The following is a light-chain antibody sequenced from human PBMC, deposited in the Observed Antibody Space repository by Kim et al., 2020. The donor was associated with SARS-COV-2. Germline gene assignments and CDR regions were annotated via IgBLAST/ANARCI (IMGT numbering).Light chain of an antibody. CDR3: QQHDHRPLT. J-gene: IGKJ4*01. V-gene: IGKV3-15*01. CDR2: GVS. Sequence: EVVMTQSPATLSVSPGERATLSCRASQSVSNNYLAWYQQKPGQPPRLLIYGVSTRATGIPARFSGSGSGTDFTLTISSLQSEDFAVYYCQQHDHRPLTFGGGTKVEL. CDR1: QSVSNN.